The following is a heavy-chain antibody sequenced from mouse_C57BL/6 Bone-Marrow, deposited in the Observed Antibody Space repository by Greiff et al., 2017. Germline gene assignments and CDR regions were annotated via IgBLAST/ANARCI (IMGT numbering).Heavy chain of an antibody. D-gene: IGHD2-4*01. CDR3: ASLSMITGAMDY. V-gene: IGHV1-54*01. J-gene: IGHJ4*01. CDR2: INPGSGGT. CDR1: GYAFTNYL. Sequence: QVQLQQSGAELVRPGTSVKVSCKASGYAFTNYLIEWVKQRPGQGLEWIGVINPGSGGTNYNEKFKGKATLTADKSSSTAYMQLSSLTSEDSAVYFCASLSMITGAMDYWGQGTSVTVSS.